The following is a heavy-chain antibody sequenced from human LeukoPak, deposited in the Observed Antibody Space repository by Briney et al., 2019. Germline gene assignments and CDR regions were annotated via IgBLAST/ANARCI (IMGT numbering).Heavy chain of an antibody. D-gene: IGHD6-19*01. V-gene: IGHV3-23*01. J-gene: IGHJ5*02. CDR1: GFTFSSYA. CDR2: IGGSGDKT. Sequence: GGSLRLSCAASGFTFSSYAMSWVRQAPGKGLEWVSTIGGSGDKTFYADSVKGRFTISRDNSKNTLYLQMNSLRAEDTAVYYCAKVRSGWYFASVFEGSNWFDPWGQGTLVTVSS. CDR3: AKVRSGWYFASVFEGSNWFDP.